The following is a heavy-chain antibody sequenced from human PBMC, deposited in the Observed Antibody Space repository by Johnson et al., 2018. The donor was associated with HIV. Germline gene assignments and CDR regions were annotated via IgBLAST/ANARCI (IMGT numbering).Heavy chain of an antibody. J-gene: IGHJ3*02. CDR2: ISYDGSNK. V-gene: IGHV3-30*04. CDR1: GFTFSSYA. CDR3: AKDSGYDFWSGYYTDDAFDI. D-gene: IGHD3-3*01. Sequence: QVQLVESGGRVVRPGGSLRLSCAASGFTFSSYAMSWVRQAPGKGLEWVAVISYDGSNKYYADSVKGRFTISRDNAKNSLYLQMNSLRAEETAVYYCAKDSGYDFWSGYYTDDAFDIWGQGTMVTVSS.